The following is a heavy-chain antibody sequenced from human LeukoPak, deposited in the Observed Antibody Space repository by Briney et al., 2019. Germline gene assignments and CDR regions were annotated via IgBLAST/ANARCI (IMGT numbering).Heavy chain of an antibody. V-gene: IGHV3-21*01. J-gene: IGHJ6*02. CDR1: GFTFSSYS. Sequence: GGSLRLSCAASGFTFSSYSMNWVRQAPGKGLEWVSSISSSSSYIYYADSVKGRFTISRDNAKNSLYLQMNSLRAEDTAVYYCARASIAAAGTHNYGMDVWGQGTTVTVSS. CDR2: ISSSSSYI. D-gene: IGHD6-13*01. CDR3: ARASIAAAGTHNYGMDV.